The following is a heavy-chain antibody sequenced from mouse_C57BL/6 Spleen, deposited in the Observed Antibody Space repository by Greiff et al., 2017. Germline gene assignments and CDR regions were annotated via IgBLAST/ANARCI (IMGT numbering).Heavy chain of an antibody. CDR1: GFTFSSYA. D-gene: IGHD1-1*01. V-gene: IGHV5-4*01. CDR2: ISDGGSYT. J-gene: IGHJ4*01. CDR3: AREGVANYYAMDY. Sequence: DVKLVESGGGLVKPGGSLKLSCAASGFTFSSYAMSWVRQTPEKRLEWVATISDGGSYTYYPDNVKGRFTISRDNAKNNLYLQMSHLKSEDTAMYYCAREGVANYYAMDYWGQGTSVTVSS.